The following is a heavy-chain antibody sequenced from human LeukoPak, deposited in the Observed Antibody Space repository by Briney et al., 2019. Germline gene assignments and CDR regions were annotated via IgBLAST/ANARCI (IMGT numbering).Heavy chain of an antibody. CDR3: ARGPGHDYYYYMDV. J-gene: IGHJ6*03. D-gene: IGHD7-27*01. CDR1: GFTFSSYW. V-gene: IGHV3-7*01. CDR2: IKQDGSEK. Sequence: PGGSLRLSCAASGFTFSSYWMSWVRQAPGKGLEWVANIKQDGSEKYYVDSVKGRFTISRDNAKNSLYLQMNSLRAEDTAVYYCARGPGHDYYYYMDVWGKGTTVTVSS.